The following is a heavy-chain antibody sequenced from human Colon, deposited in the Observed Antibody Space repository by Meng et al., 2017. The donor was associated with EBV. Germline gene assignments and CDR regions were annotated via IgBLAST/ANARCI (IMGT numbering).Heavy chain of an antibody. CDR2: IYYSGST. Sequence: VQLQESGPGLVKPSQTLSLPCTVSGGSISSVDYYWSWIRQPPGKGLEWIGYIYYSGSTYYNPSLKSRVTISVDTSKNQFSLKLSSVTAADTAVYYCARDRGGLGAFDYWGQGTLVTVSS. D-gene: IGHD5-12*01. CDR1: GGSISSVDYY. V-gene: IGHV4-30-4*01. CDR3: ARDRGGLGAFDY. J-gene: IGHJ4*02.